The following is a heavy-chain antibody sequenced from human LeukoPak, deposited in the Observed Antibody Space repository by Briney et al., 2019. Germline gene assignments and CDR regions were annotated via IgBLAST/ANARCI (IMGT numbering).Heavy chain of an antibody. V-gene: IGHV3-23*01. D-gene: IGHD3-22*01. J-gene: IGHJ4*02. Sequence: GGSLRLSCAASGFSFSNYAVGWVRQAPGKGLEWVSGISGSGGTTYYADSVTGRFTIFRDNSDNTLYLQMNSLRAEDTALYYCAKGIHNSGYYPYDYWGQGTLVTVSS. CDR1: GFSFSNYA. CDR2: ISGSGGTT. CDR3: AKGIHNSGYYPYDY.